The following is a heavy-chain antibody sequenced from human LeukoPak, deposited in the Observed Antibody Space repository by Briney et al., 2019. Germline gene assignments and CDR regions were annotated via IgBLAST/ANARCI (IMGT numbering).Heavy chain of an antibody. D-gene: IGHD3-10*01. CDR3: AIGPDYGSGGS. J-gene: IGHJ5*02. Sequence: GRSLRLSCAASGFNLSTYGMHWVRQAPGKGLEWVAAMSHEGSDKYYADSVKSRFTISRDSSKNTLYVQMNSLRVEDTGLYYCAIGPDYGSGGSWGQGTVVTVPS. V-gene: IGHV3-30*03. CDR2: MSHEGSDK. CDR1: GFNLSTYG.